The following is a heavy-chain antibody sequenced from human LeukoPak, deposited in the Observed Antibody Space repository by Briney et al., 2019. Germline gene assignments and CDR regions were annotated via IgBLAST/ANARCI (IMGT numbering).Heavy chain of an antibody. CDR3: AKSTVRTTAAYDI. V-gene: IGHV3-23*01. J-gene: IGHJ3*02. CDR1: GFTFNNFA. D-gene: IGHD4-17*01. CDR2: ITGTGST. Sequence: GGSLRVSCASSGFTFNNFAVNWRRKAPGKGLELVSAITGTGSTYYADSVRGRFTISRDISTAILFLQMNSLRGEDTALYYCAKSTVRTTAAYDIWGGGTVGTISS.